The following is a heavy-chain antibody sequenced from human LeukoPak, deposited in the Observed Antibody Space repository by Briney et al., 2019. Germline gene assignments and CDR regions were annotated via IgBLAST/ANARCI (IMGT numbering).Heavy chain of an antibody. Sequence: SVKVSCKASGGTFSSYAISWVRQAPGQGREWMGGIIPIFGTANYAQKFQGRVTITADESTSTAYMELSSLRSEDTAVYYCAREGVVVVPAAKDYYYYMDVWGKGTTVTVSS. J-gene: IGHJ6*03. CDR3: AREGVVVVPAAKDYYYYMDV. CDR1: GGTFSSYA. CDR2: IIPIFGTA. V-gene: IGHV1-69*13. D-gene: IGHD2-2*01.